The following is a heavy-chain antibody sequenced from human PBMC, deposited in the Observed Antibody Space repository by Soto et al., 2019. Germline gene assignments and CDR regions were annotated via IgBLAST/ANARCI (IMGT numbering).Heavy chain of an antibody. J-gene: IGHJ4*02. CDR1: GYTCTSYA. D-gene: IGHD3-10*01. Sequence: ASVKVSCKASGYTCTSYAIHWVRQAPGQRLEWMGWINAGNGNTKYSQKFQGRVTITRDTSASTAYMELSSLRSEDTAVSYSARGIWPDGPGSQPLFSWGQGTLVTVSS. V-gene: IGHV1-3*01. CDR2: INAGNGNT. CDR3: ARGIWPDGPGSQPLFS.